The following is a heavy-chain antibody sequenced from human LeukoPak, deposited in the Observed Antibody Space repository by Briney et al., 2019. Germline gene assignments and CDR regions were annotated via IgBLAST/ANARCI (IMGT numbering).Heavy chain of an antibody. CDR2: ISTSSRYI. J-gene: IGHJ6*03. CDR1: GFTFSTHI. Sequence: AGESLRLSCAASGFTFSTHIMNWVRQAPGKGLEWVSSISTSSRYIYDADSVKGRFTISRDNAKNSLYLQMNSLRVADTAVYYCARDYYMDVWGKGTTVTVSS. CDR3: ARDYYMDV. V-gene: IGHV3-21*01.